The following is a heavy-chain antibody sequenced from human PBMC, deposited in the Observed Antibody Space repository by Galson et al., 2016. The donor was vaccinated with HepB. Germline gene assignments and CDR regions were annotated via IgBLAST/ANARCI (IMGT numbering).Heavy chain of an antibody. CDR2: IYPGDSEA. V-gene: IGHV5-51*03. J-gene: IGHJ2*01. D-gene: IGHD2-15*01. CDR3: ARRSDLYRADWYLDV. Sequence: QSGAEVKKPGDSLKISCAASGYTFTAFYIGWVRQTPGKGLEWMGIIYPGDSEARYSPTFAGQVTMSVDKSISTAYLHLDSLKASDSVLYFCARRSDLYRADWYLDVWGRGTLVAVSS. CDR1: GYTFTAFY.